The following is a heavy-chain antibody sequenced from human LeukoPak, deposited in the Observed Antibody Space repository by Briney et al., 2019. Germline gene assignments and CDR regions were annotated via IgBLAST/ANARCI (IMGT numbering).Heavy chain of an antibody. J-gene: IGHJ4*02. CDR3: AKRDL. V-gene: IGHV3-23*01. D-gene: IGHD5-24*01. Sequence: GGSLRLSCAASGFTFSNYAMNWVRQAPGKGLEWASAINGRGDTTYYADSVKGRFTISRHNSKNTLYLQMNSLRAEDTAVYFCAKRDLWGQGTLVTVSS. CDR2: INGRGDTT. CDR1: GFTFSNYA.